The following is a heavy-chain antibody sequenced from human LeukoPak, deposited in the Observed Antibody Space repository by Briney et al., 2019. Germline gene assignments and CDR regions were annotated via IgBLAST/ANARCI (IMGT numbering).Heavy chain of an antibody. CDR1: GGTFSSYA. D-gene: IGHD6-19*01. CDR3: ARQDYSSGWYGWISASWFDP. J-gene: IGHJ5*02. V-gene: IGHV1-69*04. CDR2: IIPILGIA. Sequence: ASVKVSCKASGGTFSSYAISWVRQAPGQGLEWMGRIIPILGIANYAQKFQGRVTITADKSTSTAYMGLSSLRSEDTAVYYCARQDYSSGWYGWISASWFDPWGQGTLVTVSS.